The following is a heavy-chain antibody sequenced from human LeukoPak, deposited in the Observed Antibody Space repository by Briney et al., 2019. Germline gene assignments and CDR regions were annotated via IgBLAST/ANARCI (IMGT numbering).Heavy chain of an antibody. J-gene: IGHJ5*02. CDR1: GGSISSYY. V-gene: IGHV4-59*08. CDR3: ATTYYYGSGTSNWFDP. CDR2: IYYSGST. Sequence: SETLSLTCTVAGGSISSYYWSWIRQPPGKGLEWIGYIYYSGSTNYDPSLKSRVTISVDTSKNQFSLKLSSVTAADTAVYYCATTYYYGSGTSNWFDPWGQGTLVTVSS. D-gene: IGHD3-10*01.